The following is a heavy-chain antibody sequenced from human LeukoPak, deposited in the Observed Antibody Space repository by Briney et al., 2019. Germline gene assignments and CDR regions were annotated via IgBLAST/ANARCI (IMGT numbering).Heavy chain of an antibody. CDR3: ARDPPGIRVPGV. CDR2: LYSGGTT. D-gene: IGHD6-19*01. Sequence: GGSLRLSCAASGITVSSNYMTWVHQAPGKGLEWVSVLYSGGTTYYADSAKGRFTISRDNSKNTLYLQMDSLRVEDTAVYYCARDPPGIRVPGVWGQGTLVTVSS. CDR1: GITVSSNY. J-gene: IGHJ4*02. V-gene: IGHV3-53*01.